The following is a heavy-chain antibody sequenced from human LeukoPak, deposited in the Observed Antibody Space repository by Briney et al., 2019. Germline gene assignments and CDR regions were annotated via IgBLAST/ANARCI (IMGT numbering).Heavy chain of an antibody. CDR2: IWFDGSKG. CDR1: GFTLSTYG. V-gene: IGHV3-33*01. Sequence: GGSLRLSCAASGFTLSTYGMHWVRQAPGNGLEWVAPIWFDGSKGYYGDSLKGRFTVSRDNSKNTLYLQVDSLRAEDTAVYYCARCTGGSCVFDYWGQGTLVTVSS. CDR3: ARCTGGSCVFDY. D-gene: IGHD2-8*02. J-gene: IGHJ4*02.